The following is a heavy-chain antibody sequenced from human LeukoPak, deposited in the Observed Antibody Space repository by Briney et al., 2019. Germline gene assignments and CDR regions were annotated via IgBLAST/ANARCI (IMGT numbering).Heavy chain of an antibody. CDR2: IYYSGST. CDR3: ARGYAVEMATILAYFDY. CDR1: GGSLSSYY. J-gene: IGHJ4*02. Sequence: SETLSLTCTVSGGSLSSYYWSWIRQPPGKGLEWIGYIYYSGSTNYNPSLKSRVTISVDTSKNQFSLKLSSVTAADTAVYYCARGYAVEMATILAYFDYWGQGTLVTVSS. D-gene: IGHD5-24*01. V-gene: IGHV4-59*12.